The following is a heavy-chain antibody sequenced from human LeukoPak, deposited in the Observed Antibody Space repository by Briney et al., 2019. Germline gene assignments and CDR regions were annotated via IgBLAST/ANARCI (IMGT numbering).Heavy chain of an antibody. V-gene: IGHV1-2*02. Sequence: GAPVKVSCKASGYTFTGYYMHWVRQAPGQGLEWMGWINPNSGGTNYAQKFQGRVTMTRDTSISTAYMELSRLRSDDTAVYYCARVGMAYSSSWYGAFDIWGQGTMVTVSS. CDR2: INPNSGGT. CDR3: ARVGMAYSSSWYGAFDI. D-gene: IGHD6-13*01. CDR1: GYTFTGYY. J-gene: IGHJ3*02.